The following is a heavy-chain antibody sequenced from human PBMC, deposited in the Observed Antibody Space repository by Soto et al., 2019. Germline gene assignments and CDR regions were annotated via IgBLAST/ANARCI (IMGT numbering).Heavy chain of an antibody. CDR1: GFAFSAYA. CDR2: VSGTGRTT. J-gene: IGHJ4*02. D-gene: IGHD2-15*01. CDR3: TKDVLYCGGGSCLVGPSYTFDH. V-gene: IGHV3-23*01. Sequence: SGGSLRLSCAASGFAFSAYAMNWVRHTPGKGLEWVPSVSGTGRTTYHADSVKGRFTMSRDNSKDTVYLQMNSLRADDTAVYYCTKDVLYCGGGSCLVGPSYTFDHWGQGTLVTVSS.